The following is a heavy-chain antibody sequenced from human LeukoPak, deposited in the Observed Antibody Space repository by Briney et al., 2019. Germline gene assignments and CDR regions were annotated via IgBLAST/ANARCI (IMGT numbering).Heavy chain of an antibody. D-gene: IGHD6-13*01. CDR2: ITNNSGGT. V-gene: IGHV3-23*01. CDR3: VKEIAADGIPYFDY. Sequence: GGSLRLSCAASGFSFSRYGMSWVRQAPGKGLQWVSGITNNSGGTYYADSVKGRVTIARDNSKNTVYLQMNSLRAEDTAVYYCVKEIAADGIPYFDYWGQGTLATVSS. J-gene: IGHJ4*02. CDR1: GFSFSRYG.